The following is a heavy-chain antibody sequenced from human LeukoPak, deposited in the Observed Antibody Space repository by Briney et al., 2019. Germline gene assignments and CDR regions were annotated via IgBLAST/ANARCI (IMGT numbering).Heavy chain of an antibody. Sequence: SETLFLTCTVSGGSISTYYWNWIRQPPGKGLEWIGYIYHSGSTNYNPSLQSRVTISVDTSKNQFSLNLNSVTAADTAVYYCARGGAARLHFQNWGQGTLVTVSS. CDR3: ARGGAARLHFQN. J-gene: IGHJ1*01. CDR2: IYHSGST. V-gene: IGHV4-59*01. D-gene: IGHD6-6*01. CDR1: GGSISTYY.